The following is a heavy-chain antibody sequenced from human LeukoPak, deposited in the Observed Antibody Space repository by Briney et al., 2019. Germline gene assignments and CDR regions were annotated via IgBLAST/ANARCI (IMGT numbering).Heavy chain of an antibody. CDR3: ASAPLAITTSAFPDAFDV. CDR1: SGSISGRY. Sequence: SETLSLTCCVSSGSISGRYWSWFRQPPGKGLEWVGHILYSGFTNFNPSLKSRVIISVDSSKNQFSLRLSSVTAADTAVYYCASAPLAITTSAFPDAFDVWGQGTTVTVSS. CDR2: ILYSGFT. V-gene: IGHV4-59*11. J-gene: IGHJ3*01. D-gene: IGHD1-1*01.